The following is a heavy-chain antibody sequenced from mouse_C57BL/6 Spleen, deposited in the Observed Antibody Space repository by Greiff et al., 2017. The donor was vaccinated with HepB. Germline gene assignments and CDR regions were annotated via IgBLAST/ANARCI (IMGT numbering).Heavy chain of an antibody. CDR1: GYTFTSYW. J-gene: IGHJ4*01. CDR3: ARSLGGYAMDY. CDR2: IDPSDSYT. V-gene: IGHV1-50*01. Sequence: QVQLQQPGAELVKPGASVKLSCKASGYTFTSYWMQWVNQRPGQGLEWIGEIDPSDSYTNYNQKFKGKATLTVDTSSSTAYMQLSSLTSEDSAVYYCARSLGGYAMDYWGQGTSVTGSS.